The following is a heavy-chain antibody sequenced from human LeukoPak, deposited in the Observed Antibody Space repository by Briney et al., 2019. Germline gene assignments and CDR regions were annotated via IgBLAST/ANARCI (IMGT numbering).Heavy chain of an antibody. CDR1: GFTLSTYW. Sequence: GGSLRLSCATSGFTLSTYWMSWVRQAPGKGPEWVANIRHDGSEKTYVDSVKGRFTISRDNAKSSLYLQMNSLRAEDTAIYYWARELLWFGGGGVDVWGQGTTVTVSS. J-gene: IGHJ6*02. CDR3: ARELLWFGGGGVDV. CDR2: IRHDGSEK. D-gene: IGHD3-10*01. V-gene: IGHV3-7*01.